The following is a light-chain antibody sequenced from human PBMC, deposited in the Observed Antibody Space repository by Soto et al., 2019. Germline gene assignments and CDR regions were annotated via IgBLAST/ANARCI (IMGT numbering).Light chain of an antibody. CDR2: GAS. J-gene: IGKJ1*01. V-gene: IGKV3-15*01. CDR3: HQYNQWPRT. CDR1: QSVDRD. Sequence: IVLTQSPGTLSLSLWELAALSFMASQSVDRDLAWYRQRPGQPPSLLIHGASTRATGVPARFSGSGSETEFALVITSLQSEDFAVYFCHQYNQWPRTFGQGTKVDIK.